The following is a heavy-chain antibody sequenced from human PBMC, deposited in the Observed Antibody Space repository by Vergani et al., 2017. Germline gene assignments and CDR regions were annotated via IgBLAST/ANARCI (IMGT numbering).Heavy chain of an antibody. CDR3: ARAVGYYYDSSGSY. CDR1: GFTFNHYA. CDR2: ISSSSSYI. V-gene: IGHV3-21*02. J-gene: IGHJ4*02. D-gene: IGHD3-22*01. Sequence: EVQLLESGGDLVQPGGSLRLSCAASGFTFNHYAMNWVRQAPGKGLEWVSSISSSSSYIYYADSVKGRFTISRDNAKNSLYLQMNSLRAEDTAVYYCARAVGYYYDSSGSYWGQGTLVTVSS.